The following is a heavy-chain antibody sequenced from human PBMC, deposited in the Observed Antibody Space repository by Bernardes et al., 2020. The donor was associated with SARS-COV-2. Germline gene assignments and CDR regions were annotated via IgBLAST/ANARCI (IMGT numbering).Heavy chain of an antibody. CDR1: GFTLSSFV. J-gene: IGHJ1*01. CDR3: TKDPGLIMFRGLTMTAMPGYFQN. D-gene: IGHD3-22*01. Sequence: GGSLRLSCAASGFTLSSFVMNWVRQAPGKGLEWVSGISGSGGNTYYADSVKGRFTISRDNSKNTLYLQMNSLRAEDTAVYYCTKDPGLIMFRGLTMTAMPGYFQNWGQGTPVTVSS. V-gene: IGHV3-23*01. CDR2: ISGSGGNT.